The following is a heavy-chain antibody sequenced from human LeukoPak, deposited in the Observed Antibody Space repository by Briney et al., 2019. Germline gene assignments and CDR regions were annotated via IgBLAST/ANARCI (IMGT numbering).Heavy chain of an antibody. CDR1: GFTFGRYG. V-gene: IGHV3-48*02. J-gene: IGHJ4*02. CDR2: ISSSSSTI. CDR3: ASHSSSGWYYFDY. D-gene: IGHD6-19*01. Sequence: GGSLRLSCAASGFTFGRYGVHWVRHAPGKGLEGVSYISSSSSTIYYADSVKGRFTISRDNAKNSLYLQMNSLRDEDTAVYYCASHSSSGWYYFDYWGQGTLVTVSS.